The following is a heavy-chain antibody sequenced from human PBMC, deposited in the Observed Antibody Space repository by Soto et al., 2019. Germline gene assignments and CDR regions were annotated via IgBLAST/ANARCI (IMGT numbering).Heavy chain of an antibody. Sequence: QVQLVESGGGVVQPGTSLTLSCVASGFTFSTYAMHWVRQAPGKGLEWVAVISSDGRNKNYADSAKGRLTISRDSSKDTLFLQLNSLRAEDTAVYYCAQYGPYHGPYPYSLDYWGQGTLVPVS. CDR2: ISSDGRNK. J-gene: IGHJ4*02. D-gene: IGHD2-15*01. CDR1: GFTFSTYA. V-gene: IGHV3-30*04. CDR3: AQYGPYHGPYPYSLDY.